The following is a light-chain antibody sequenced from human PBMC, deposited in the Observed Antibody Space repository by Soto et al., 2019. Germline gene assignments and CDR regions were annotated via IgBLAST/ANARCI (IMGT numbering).Light chain of an antibody. CDR1: NSNIGAGRG. CDR2: ANN. CDR3: QSYDNSLSGVV. Sequence: QSVLTQPPSVSGAPGQRVTISCTGSNSNIGAGRGVYWYQQLPGTAPKLIIYANNNRPSGVPDRFSGSRSGTSASLAITGLQAEDEADYYCQSYDNSLSGVVFGGGTKLTVL. J-gene: IGLJ2*01. V-gene: IGLV1-40*01.